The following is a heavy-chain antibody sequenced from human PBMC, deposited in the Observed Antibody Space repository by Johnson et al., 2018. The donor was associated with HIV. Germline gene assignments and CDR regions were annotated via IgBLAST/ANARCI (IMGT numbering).Heavy chain of an antibody. J-gene: IGHJ3*02. Sequence: VQLVESGGGLIQPGGSLRLSCAASGFTVSNNYMTWVRQAPGKGLEWVSGIYSGGSTYYADSVKGRFTISRDSSKNTLYLQMNSLRAEDTAFYYCARDTWVWSVDIWGQGTMVTVSS. CDR1: GFTVSNNY. CDR3: ARDTWVWSVDI. D-gene: IGHD3-10*01. V-gene: IGHV3-53*01. CDR2: IYSGGST.